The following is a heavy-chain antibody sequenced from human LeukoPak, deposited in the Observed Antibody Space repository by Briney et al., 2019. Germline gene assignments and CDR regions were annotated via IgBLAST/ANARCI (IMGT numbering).Heavy chain of an antibody. V-gene: IGHV3-23*01. CDR2: ISGSGGST. Sequence: GGSLRLSGAASGFTFSSYAMSWVRQAPGKGLEWVSAISGSGGSTYYADSVKGRFTISRDNSKNTLYLQMNSLRAEDTAVYYCAKTQDIVVVVAPRWFDPWGQGTLVTVSS. J-gene: IGHJ5*02. D-gene: IGHD2-15*01. CDR1: GFTFSSYA. CDR3: AKTQDIVVVVAPRWFDP.